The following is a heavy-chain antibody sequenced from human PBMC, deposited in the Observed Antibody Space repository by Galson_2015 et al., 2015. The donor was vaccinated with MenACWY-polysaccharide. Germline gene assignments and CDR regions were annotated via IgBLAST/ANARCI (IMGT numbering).Heavy chain of an antibody. CDR3: ARESDY. Sequence: SVKVSCKASGYPFTSYDINWVRQASGQGLEWMGWMNPNSGNTGYVQKFQGRVTMTRNTAISTAFMELSSLRSEDAAVYYCARESDYWGQGTLVTVSS. V-gene: IGHV1-8*01. CDR2: MNPNSGNT. CDR1: GYPFTSYD. J-gene: IGHJ4*02.